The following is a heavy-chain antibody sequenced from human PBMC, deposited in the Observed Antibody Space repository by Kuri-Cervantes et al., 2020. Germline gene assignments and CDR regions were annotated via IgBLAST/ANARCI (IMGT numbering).Heavy chain of an antibody. CDR2: IYYSGST. V-gene: IGHV4-59*01. D-gene: IGHD6-19*01. CDR3: ARDGAGNYYYYYGTDV. J-gene: IGHJ6*02. CDR1: GGSISSYY. Sequence: SETLSLTCTVSGGSISSYYWSWIRQPPGKGLEWIGYIYYSGSTNYNPSLKSRVTISVDTSKNQFSLKLSSVTAADTAVYYCARDGAGNYYYYYGTDVWGQGTTVTVSS.